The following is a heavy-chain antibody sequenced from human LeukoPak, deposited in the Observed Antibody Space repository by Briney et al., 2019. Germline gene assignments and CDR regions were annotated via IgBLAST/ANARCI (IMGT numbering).Heavy chain of an antibody. V-gene: IGHV4-59*01. CDR1: GGSFSGYY. D-gene: IGHD5-18*01. J-gene: IGHJ4*02. CDR2: IYYSGST. Sequence: PSETLSLTCAVYGGSFSGYYWSWIRQPPGKGLEWIGYIYYSGSTNYNPSLKSRVTISVDTSKNQFSLKLSSVTAADTAVYYCARDAGGYSYGLLTVWGQGTLVTVSS. CDR3: ARDAGGYSYGLLTV.